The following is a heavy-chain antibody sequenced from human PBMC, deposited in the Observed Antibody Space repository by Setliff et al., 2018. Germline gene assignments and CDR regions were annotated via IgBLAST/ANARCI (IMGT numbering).Heavy chain of an antibody. J-gene: IGHJ5*01. CDR2: VYSTGST. CDR3: VRDRYGRNSDGSGVYNWFDS. V-gene: IGHV4-61*09. CDR1: GASISSGSHY. D-gene: IGHD2-15*01. Sequence: SETLSLTCNVSGASISSGSHYWSWIRQSAGEKPTWIGHVYSTGSTNYNPSFESRVSISVDRSNNQFSLKMTSVTAADTAMYYCVRDRYGRNSDGSGVYNWFDSWGQGILVTVSS.